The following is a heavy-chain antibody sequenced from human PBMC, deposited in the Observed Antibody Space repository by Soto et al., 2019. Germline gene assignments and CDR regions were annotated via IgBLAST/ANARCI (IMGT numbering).Heavy chain of an antibody. CDR1: GFTFNIFC. J-gene: IGHJ4*02. D-gene: IGHD5-12*01. CDR3: AKGSTRWLESLLHY. Sequence: XGSLRLSCAACGFTFNIFCMHWVRQAPGKGLEWVALISNDGTNKYYADSVRGRFTISRDSSKNTVFLQMDSLRADDTAVYYCAKGSTRWLESLLHYWGQGTLVTASS. CDR2: ISNDGTNK. V-gene: IGHV3-30*18.